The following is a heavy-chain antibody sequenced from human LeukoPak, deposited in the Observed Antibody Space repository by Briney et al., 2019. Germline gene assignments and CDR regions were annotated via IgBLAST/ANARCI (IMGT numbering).Heavy chain of an antibody. D-gene: IGHD3-22*01. J-gene: IGHJ4*02. CDR1: GGSISSYY. CDR3: ARLYYYDSSGYSHGGIDY. CDR2: IYTSGST. V-gene: IGHV4-4*07. Sequence: SETLSLTCTVSGGSISSYYWSWIRQPAGKGLEWIGRIYTSGSTNYNPSLKSRVTMSVDTSKNQFSLKLSSVTAADTAVYYCARLYYYDSSGYSHGGIDYWGQGTLVTVSS.